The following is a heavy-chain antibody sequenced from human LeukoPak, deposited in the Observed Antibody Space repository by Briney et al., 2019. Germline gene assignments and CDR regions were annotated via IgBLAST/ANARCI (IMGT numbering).Heavy chain of an antibody. J-gene: IGHJ4*02. CDR1: GFTFSSYA. Sequence: GRSLRLSCAASGFTFSSYAMHWVRQAPGKGLEWVAVISYDGSNKYYADSVKGRFTISRDNSKNTLYLQMNSLRAEDTAVYYCAKASWYYYGSGSYSDYWGQGTLVTVSS. D-gene: IGHD3-10*01. V-gene: IGHV3-30*07. CDR2: ISYDGSNK. CDR3: AKASWYYYGSGSYSDY.